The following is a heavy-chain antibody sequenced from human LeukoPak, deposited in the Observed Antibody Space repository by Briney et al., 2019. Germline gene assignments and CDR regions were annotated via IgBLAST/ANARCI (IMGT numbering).Heavy chain of an antibody. J-gene: IGHJ4*02. CDR3: ATVAEAYVFYFDY. Sequence: GASVKVSCKVSGYTLTELSMHWVRQAPGKGLEWMGGFDPEDGEAIYAQKFQGRVTMTEDTSTDTAYMELSSLRSEDTAVYYCATVAEAYVFYFDYWGQGTLVTVSS. CDR1: GYTLTELS. D-gene: IGHD3-16*01. CDR2: FDPEDGEA. V-gene: IGHV1-24*01.